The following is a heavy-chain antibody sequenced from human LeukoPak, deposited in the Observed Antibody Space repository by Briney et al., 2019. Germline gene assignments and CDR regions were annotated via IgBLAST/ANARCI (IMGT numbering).Heavy chain of an antibody. V-gene: IGHV4-34*01. J-gene: IGHJ5*02. D-gene: IGHD2-2*01. Sequence: SETLSLTCAVYGGSFSGYYWSWIRQPPGKGLEWIGEINHSGSTNYNPSLKSRVTISVDTSKNQFSLKPSSVTAADTAVYYCARGRTKRAYCSSTSCSNWFDPWGQGTLVTVSS. CDR1: GGSFSGYY. CDR3: ARGRTKRAYCSSTSCSNWFDP. CDR2: INHSGST.